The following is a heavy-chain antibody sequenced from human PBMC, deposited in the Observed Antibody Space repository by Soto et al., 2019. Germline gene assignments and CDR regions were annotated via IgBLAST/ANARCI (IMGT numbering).Heavy chain of an antibody. J-gene: IGHJ4*02. CDR2: IKRDGSDT. CDR1: GFTFSNYY. V-gene: IGHV3-74*01. D-gene: IGHD3-22*01. Sequence: PGGSLRLSCAASGFTFSNYYMHWVLQAPGKGLVWVSRIKRDGSDTIYADSVRGRFTISRDNAKNTLFLQMNSLTAEDTAIYYCARDLLNDYHSSDYLDYWGQGTLVTVSS. CDR3: ARDLLNDYHSSDYLDY.